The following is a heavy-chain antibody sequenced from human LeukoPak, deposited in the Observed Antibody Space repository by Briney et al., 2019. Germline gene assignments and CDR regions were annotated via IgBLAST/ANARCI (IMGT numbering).Heavy chain of an antibody. CDR1: GYSFTSYW. CDR3: ARSGQRAYGRFWSDP. CDR2: IYPGDSDT. V-gene: IGHV5-51*01. D-gene: IGHD2-15*01. Sequence: GESLKISCKGSGYSFTSYWIGWVRQMPGKGLEWMGIIYPGDSDTRYSPSFQGQVTISADKSISTAYLQWSSLKASDTAIYYCARSGQRAYGRFWSDPWGQGTLVTVSS. J-gene: IGHJ5*02.